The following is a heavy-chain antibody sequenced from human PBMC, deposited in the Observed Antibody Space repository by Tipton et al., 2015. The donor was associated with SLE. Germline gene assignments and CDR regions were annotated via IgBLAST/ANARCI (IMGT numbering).Heavy chain of an antibody. D-gene: IGHD6-19*01. CDR1: GFTFSSYA. V-gene: IGHV3-23*01. CDR2: ISGSGGST. CDR3: ARDRWSSGWFDY. J-gene: IGHJ4*02. Sequence: SGFTFSSYAMSWVRQAPGKGLEWVSAISGSGGSTYYADSVKGRFTISRDNSKNTLYLQMNSLRAEDTAVYYCARDRWSSGWFDYWSQGTLVTVSS.